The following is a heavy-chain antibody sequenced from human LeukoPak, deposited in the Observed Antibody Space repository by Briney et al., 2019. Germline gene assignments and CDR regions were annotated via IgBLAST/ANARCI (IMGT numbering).Heavy chain of an antibody. D-gene: IGHD4-17*01. CDR3: ARRPGKMTTVTSRGFDY. CDR1: GYTFTSYD. V-gene: IGHV1-8*01. CDR2: MNPNSGNT. Sequence: ASVKVSCKASGYTFTSYDINWVRQTTGQGLEWMAWMNPNSGNTGYAQKFQGRVTMTRNTSISTAYMEPSSLRSEDTAVYYCARRPGKMTTVTSRGFDYWGQGTLVTVSS. J-gene: IGHJ4*02.